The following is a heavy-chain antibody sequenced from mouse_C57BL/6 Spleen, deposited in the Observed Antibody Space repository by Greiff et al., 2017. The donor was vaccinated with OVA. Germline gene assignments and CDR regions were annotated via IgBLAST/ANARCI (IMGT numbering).Heavy chain of an antibody. J-gene: IGHJ1*03. Sequence: QVQLQQSGAELVKPGASVKISCKASGYAFSSYWMNWVKQRPGKGLEWIGQIYPGDGDTNYNGKFKGKATLTADKSSSTAYMQLSSLTSEDSAVYFCARGDGISPYFDGWGTGTTVTVSS. CDR2: IYPGDGDT. V-gene: IGHV1-80*01. CDR1: GYAFSSYW. CDR3: ARGDGISPYFDG. D-gene: IGHD1-1*01.